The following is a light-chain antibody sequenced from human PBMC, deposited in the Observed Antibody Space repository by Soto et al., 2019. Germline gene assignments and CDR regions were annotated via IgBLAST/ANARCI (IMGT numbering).Light chain of an antibody. J-gene: IGKJ1*01. CDR2: GAS. Sequence: EIVITQSPATVSVSPGERATLSCRASQSVSSNLAWYQQKPGQAPRLLIYGASTRATGIPARFSGSGSGTEFTLTISSLQSEDFAVYYCQQYTNWPPLTFGHGTKVDIK. CDR1: QSVSSN. CDR3: QQYTNWPPLT. V-gene: IGKV3-15*01.